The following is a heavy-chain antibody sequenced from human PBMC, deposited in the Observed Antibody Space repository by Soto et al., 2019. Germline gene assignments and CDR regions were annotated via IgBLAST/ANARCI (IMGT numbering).Heavy chain of an antibody. CDR2: ISSGSSYI. D-gene: IGHD6-13*01. CDR1: GFTFSSYS. CDR3: ARAQLSQVYWFDP. Sequence: PGGSLRLSCAASGFTFSSYSMDWVRQAPGKGLEWVSSISSGSSYIYYADSLKGRFTTSRDNAKNSLYLQMNSLRAEDTAVYYCARAQLSQVYWFDPWGQGTLVTVS. V-gene: IGHV3-21*01. J-gene: IGHJ5*02.